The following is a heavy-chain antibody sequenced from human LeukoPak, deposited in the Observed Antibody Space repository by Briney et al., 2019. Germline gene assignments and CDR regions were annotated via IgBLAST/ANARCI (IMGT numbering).Heavy chain of an antibody. CDR3: ATSPHSLDCSSTSCYGYYMDV. J-gene: IGHJ6*03. CDR2: ISSSSSYI. D-gene: IGHD2-2*01. Sequence: GGSLRLSCAASGFTFSSYSMNWVRQAPGKGLEWVSSISSSSSYIYYADSVKGRFTISRDNAENSLYLQMNSLRAEDTAVYYCATSPHSLDCSSTSCYGYYMDVWGKGTTVTVSS. V-gene: IGHV3-21*01. CDR1: GFTFSSYS.